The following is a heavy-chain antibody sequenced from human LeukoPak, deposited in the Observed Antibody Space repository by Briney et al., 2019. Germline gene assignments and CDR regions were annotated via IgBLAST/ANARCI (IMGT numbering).Heavy chain of an antibody. CDR3: VIKGGGYYYDSSGSPY. J-gene: IGHJ4*02. Sequence: GGSLRLSCSASGFTFSSYAMHWVRQAPGKGLEYVSAISSNGGSTYYADSVKGRFTISRDNSKNTLYLQMSSLRAEDTAVYYCVIKGGGYYYDSSGSPYWGQETLVTVPS. V-gene: IGHV3-64D*06. D-gene: IGHD3-22*01. CDR1: GFTFSSYA. CDR2: ISSNGGST.